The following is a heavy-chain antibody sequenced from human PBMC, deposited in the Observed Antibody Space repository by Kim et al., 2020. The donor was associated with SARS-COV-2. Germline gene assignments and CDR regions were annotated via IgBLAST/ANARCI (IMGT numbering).Heavy chain of an antibody. V-gene: IGHV3-23*01. Sequence: GGSLRLSCAVSGFTFKKYAMSWVRQAPGKGLEWVAGISGSGVITHYANSVMGRFTISRANSRNTLYVDMSNLRVEDTATYYCARVKDSLLGFGESKYFFDYWGQGALVTVSS. CDR2: ISGSGVIT. J-gene: IGHJ4*02. CDR3: ARVKDSLLGFGESKYFFDY. CDR1: GFTFKKYA. D-gene: IGHD3-10*01.